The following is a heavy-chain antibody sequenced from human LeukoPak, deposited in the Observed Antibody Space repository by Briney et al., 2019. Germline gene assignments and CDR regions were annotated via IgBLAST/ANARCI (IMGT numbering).Heavy chain of an antibody. V-gene: IGHV4-4*07. CDR1: GGSISSYY. CDR2: IYTSGST. Sequence: PSETLSLTCTVSGGSISSYYWSWIRQPAGKGLEWIGRIYTSGSTNYNPSLKSRVTMSVDTSKNQFSLKLSSVTAADTAVYYCARSWSYGSPYYFDYWGQGTLVTVSS. J-gene: IGHJ4*02. D-gene: IGHD5-18*01. CDR3: ARSWSYGSPYYFDY.